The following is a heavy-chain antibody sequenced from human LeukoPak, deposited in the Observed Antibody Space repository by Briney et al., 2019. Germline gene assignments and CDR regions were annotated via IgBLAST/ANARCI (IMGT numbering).Heavy chain of an antibody. CDR1: GGSISSYY. CDR3: ARGSSAARPNFDY. Sequence: SETLSLTCTFSGGSISSYYWSWIRQPAGKGLEWIGRLSTSGTTNYNPSLKSRVTISVDTSKNQFSLKLNSVTAADTAVYYCARGSSAARPNFDYWGQGTLVTVSS. D-gene: IGHD6-6*01. J-gene: IGHJ4*02. V-gene: IGHV4-4*07. CDR2: LSTSGTT.